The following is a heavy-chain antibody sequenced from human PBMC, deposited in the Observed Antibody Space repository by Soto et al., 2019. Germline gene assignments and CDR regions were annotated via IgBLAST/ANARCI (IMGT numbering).Heavy chain of an antibody. V-gene: IGHV3-23*01. D-gene: IGHD4-17*01. CDR1: GFTFSSYA. CDR3: AKDGLRIRYYYYGMDV. Sequence: GGSLRLSCAASGFTFSSYAMSWVRQAPGKGLEWVSAISGSGGSTYYADSVKGRFTISRDNSKNTLYLQMNSLRAEDTAVYYCAKDGLRIRYYYYGMDVWGQGTTVTVSS. J-gene: IGHJ6*02. CDR2: ISGSGGST.